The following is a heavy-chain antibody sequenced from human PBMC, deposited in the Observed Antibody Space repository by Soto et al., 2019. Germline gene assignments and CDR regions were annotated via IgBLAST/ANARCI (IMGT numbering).Heavy chain of an antibody. CDR1: GGSFSGYY. CDR2: INHSGST. J-gene: IGHJ4*02. D-gene: IGHD3-22*01. Sequence: SETLSLTGAVYGGSFSGYYWSWIRQPPGKGLEWIGEINHSGSTNYNPSLKSRVTISVDTSKNQFSLKLSSVTAADTAVYYCARGRVYYDSSGYYYGRYFDYWGQGTLVTVSS. CDR3: ARGRVYYDSSGYYYGRYFDY. V-gene: IGHV4-34*01.